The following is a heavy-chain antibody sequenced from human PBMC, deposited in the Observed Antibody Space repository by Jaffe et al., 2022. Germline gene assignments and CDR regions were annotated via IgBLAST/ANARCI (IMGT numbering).Heavy chain of an antibody. CDR2: ISSSGSTI. D-gene: IGHD1-26*01. V-gene: IGHV3-48*03. CDR3: ASSYVSGVP. Sequence: EVQLVESGGGLVQPGGSLRLSCAASGFTFSSYEMNWVRQAPGKGLEWVSYISSSGSTIYYADSVKGRFTISRDNAKNSLYLQMNSLRAEDTAVYYCASSYVSGVPWGQGTLVTVSS. CDR1: GFTFSSYE. J-gene: IGHJ5*02.